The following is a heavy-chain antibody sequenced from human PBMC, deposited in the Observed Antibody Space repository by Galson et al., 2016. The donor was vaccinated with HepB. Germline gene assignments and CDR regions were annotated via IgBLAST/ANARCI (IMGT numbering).Heavy chain of an antibody. V-gene: IGHV3-21*01. Sequence: SLRLSCAASGFRFSTYTMSWVRQAPGKGLEWVSSISSGSSYKYYADSLKGRFTVSRDDANNSLYLQIDSLRVDDTAVYYCAILGSGSQFDYWGQGALVTVSS. CDR1: GFRFSTYT. J-gene: IGHJ4*01. CDR2: ISSGSSYK. CDR3: AILGSGSQFDY. D-gene: IGHD3-10*01.